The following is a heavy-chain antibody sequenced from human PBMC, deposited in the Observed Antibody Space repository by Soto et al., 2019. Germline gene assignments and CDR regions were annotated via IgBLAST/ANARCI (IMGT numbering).Heavy chain of an antibody. D-gene: IGHD6-6*01. V-gene: IGHV3-11*01. CDR3: ARKGPRAARPNH. Sequence: QVQLVESGGGLVRPGGSLRLSCAASGFTFRDYDMSWIRQAPGKGLEWVSCISSSGTATDYADSVKGRFTSSRDNAKNSLYVEMNSLRVEDSAVYYCARKGPRAARPNHWGQGTLVTVPS. J-gene: IGHJ5*02. CDR2: ISSSGTAT. CDR1: GFTFRDYD.